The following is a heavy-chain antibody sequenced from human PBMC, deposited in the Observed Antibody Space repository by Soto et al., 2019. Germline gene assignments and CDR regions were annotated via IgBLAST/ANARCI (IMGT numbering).Heavy chain of an antibody. J-gene: IGHJ3*02. CDR1: GYTFTSYY. V-gene: IGHV1-46*01. CDR2: INPSGGST. CDR3: ARDQPGHSSSWNRQDAFDI. D-gene: IGHD6-13*01. Sequence: ASVKVSCKASGYTFTSYYMHWVRQAPGQGLEWMGIINPSGGSTSYAQKFQGRVTMTRDTSTSTVYMELSSLRSEDTAVYYCARDQPGHSSSWNRQDAFDIWGQGTMVTVSS.